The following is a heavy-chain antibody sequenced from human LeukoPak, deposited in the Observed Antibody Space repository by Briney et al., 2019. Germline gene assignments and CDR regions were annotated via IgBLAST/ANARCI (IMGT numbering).Heavy chain of an antibody. CDR3: ANDPSYYYDSSGWPPAYYFDY. Sequence: GGSLRLSCAASGFTFSSYSMNWVRQAPGKGLEWVSSISSSSRYIYYADSVKGRFTISRDHSKNTLYLQMNSLRAEDTAGYYCANDPSYYYDSSGWPPAYYFDYWGQGTLVTVSS. V-gene: IGHV3-21*01. D-gene: IGHD3-22*01. CDR2: ISSSSRYI. J-gene: IGHJ4*02. CDR1: GFTFSSYS.